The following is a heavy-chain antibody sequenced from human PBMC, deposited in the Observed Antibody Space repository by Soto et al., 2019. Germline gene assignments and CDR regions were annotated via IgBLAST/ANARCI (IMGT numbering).Heavy chain of an antibody. CDR3: ATEVLRSNKFDQ. CDR2: FDFENGYT. V-gene: IGHV1-24*01. J-gene: IGHJ4*02. Sequence: DSVKVSCEVSGYTITELSIHWVRQAHGEGLEWTGGFDFENGYTIYAQRFQGRVNMTEASSADTPSMELSSMRSESTAVYCCATEVLRSNKFDQWGQGNMVTIS. CDR1: GYTITELS. D-gene: IGHD6-13*01.